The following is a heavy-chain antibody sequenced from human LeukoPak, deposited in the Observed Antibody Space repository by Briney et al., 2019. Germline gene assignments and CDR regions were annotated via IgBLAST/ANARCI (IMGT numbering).Heavy chain of an antibody. D-gene: IGHD6-13*01. Sequence: SETLSLTCTVSGGSISSSSYYWGWIRQPPGKGLEWIGSIYYSGSTYYNPSLKSRVTISVDTSKNQFSLKLSSVTAADTAVYYCARDESGSSSIDYWGEGTLVTVSS. CDR3: ARDESGSSSIDY. V-gene: IGHV4-39*07. J-gene: IGHJ4*02. CDR1: GGSISSSSYY. CDR2: IYYSGST.